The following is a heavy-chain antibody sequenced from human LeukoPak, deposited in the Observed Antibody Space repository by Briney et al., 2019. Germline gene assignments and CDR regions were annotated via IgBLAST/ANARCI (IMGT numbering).Heavy chain of an antibody. J-gene: IGHJ4*02. D-gene: IGHD1-26*01. V-gene: IGHV3-21*01. CDR1: GFTFSSYA. CDR3: ASGVVSGSYSIFDY. CDR2: ISSSSSYI. Sequence: PGGSLRLSCAASGFTFSSYAMSWVRQAPGKGLEWVSSISSSSSYIYYANSVKGRFTISRDNAKNSLYLQMNSLRAEDTAVYYCASGVVSGSYSIFDYWGQGTLVTVSS.